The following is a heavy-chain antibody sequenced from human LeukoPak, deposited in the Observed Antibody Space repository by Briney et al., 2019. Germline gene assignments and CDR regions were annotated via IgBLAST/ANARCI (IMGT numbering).Heavy chain of an antibody. CDR2: IYYSGST. CDR1: GGSISSSSYY. CDR3: ARVRATMVGVYFDY. D-gene: IGHD5-12*01. J-gene: IGHJ4*02. Sequence: SETLSLTCTVSGGSISSSSYYWGWIRQPPGKGLEWIGSIYYSGSTYYNPSLKSRVTISVDTSKNQFSLKLSSVTAADTAVYYCARVRATMVGVYFDYWGQGTLVTVSS. V-gene: IGHV4-39*01.